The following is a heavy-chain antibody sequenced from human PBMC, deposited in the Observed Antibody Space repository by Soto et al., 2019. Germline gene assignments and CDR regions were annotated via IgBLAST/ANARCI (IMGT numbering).Heavy chain of an antibody. D-gene: IGHD3-22*01. CDR3: ARDLYDSSGYYFGSWFDP. CDR2: ISACNGNT. J-gene: IGHJ5*02. Sequence: QVQLVQSGAEVKKPGASVKVSCKASGYTFTSYGISWVRQAPGQGLEWMGWISACNGNTNYAQKLQGRVTMTTDTSTSTAYMELRSLRSDDTAVYYCARDLYDSSGYYFGSWFDPWGQGTLVTVSS. V-gene: IGHV1-18*01. CDR1: GYTFTSYG.